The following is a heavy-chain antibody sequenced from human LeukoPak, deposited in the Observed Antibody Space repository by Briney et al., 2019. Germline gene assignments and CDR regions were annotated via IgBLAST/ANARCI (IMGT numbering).Heavy chain of an antibody. CDR3: ARWGVLELVFDY. D-gene: IGHD1-7*01. J-gene: IGHJ4*02. CDR2: IYNGGST. CDR1: GFTVSSNY. Sequence: GGSLRLSCAVSGFTVSSNYMSWVRQAPGKGLEWVSVIYNGGSTYYAGSVKGRFTVSRDNSKNTLYLLMNSLRAEDTALYYCARWGVLELVFDYWGQGTLVTVSS. V-gene: IGHV3-53*01.